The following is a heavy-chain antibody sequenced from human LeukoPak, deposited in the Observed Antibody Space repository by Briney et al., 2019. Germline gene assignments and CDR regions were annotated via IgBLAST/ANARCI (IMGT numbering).Heavy chain of an antibody. V-gene: IGHV4-39*01. CDR3: ARRRYSYGSHYYFDY. CDR1: GGSISSSSYY. Sequence: SETLSLTCTVSGGSISSSSYYWGWIRQPPGKGLEWIGSIYYSGSTYYNPSLKSRVTISVDTSKNQFSLKLSSVTAADTAVYYCARRRYSYGSHYYFDYWGQGTLVTVSS. CDR2: IYYSGST. J-gene: IGHJ4*02. D-gene: IGHD5-18*01.